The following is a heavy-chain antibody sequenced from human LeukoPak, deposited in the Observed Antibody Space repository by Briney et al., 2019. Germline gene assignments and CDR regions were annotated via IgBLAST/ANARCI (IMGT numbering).Heavy chain of an antibody. CDR1: GGSISNYY. CDR3: ARSGYNWNYGAALGFCC. CDR2: MYVSDNT. D-gene: IGHD1-7*01. J-gene: IGHJ4*02. V-gene: IGHV4-4*07. Sequence: SETLSLTCTVPGGSISNYYWSWIRQPAGKGLEWIGRMYVSDNTNYNPSLSQSPSLRSRVTLSVDTSKNQFSLKLSSVTDADTAVYYCARSGYNWNYGAALGFCCWGQGTLVTVSS.